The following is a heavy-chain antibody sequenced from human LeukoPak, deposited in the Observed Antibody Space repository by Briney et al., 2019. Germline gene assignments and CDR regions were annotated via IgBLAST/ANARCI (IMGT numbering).Heavy chain of an antibody. CDR2: ISYDGSNK. CDR1: GFTFSSYW. Sequence: PGGSLRLSCAASGFTFSSYWMNWARQAPGKGLEWVAVISYDGSNKYYADSVKGRFTISRDNSKNTLYLQMNSLRAEDTAVYYCARDLPVTMVRGVHHGMDVWGQGTTVTVSS. CDR3: ARDLPVTMVRGVHHGMDV. D-gene: IGHD3-10*01. J-gene: IGHJ6*02. V-gene: IGHV3-30-3*01.